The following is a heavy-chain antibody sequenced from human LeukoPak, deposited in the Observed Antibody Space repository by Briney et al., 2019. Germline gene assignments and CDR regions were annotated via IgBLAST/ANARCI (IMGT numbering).Heavy chain of an antibody. J-gene: IGHJ6*03. D-gene: IGHD3-10*01. CDR3: ALSLGSYGSGSYNHYYYMDV. CDR1: GYSFTSYW. V-gene: IGHV5-51*01. Sequence: GEPLKISCKASGYSFTSYWIGWVRQLPGKGLGWLGIIYPGDSDTRYSPSLQGQATISADKSISTAYLQWSSLKASDTAMYYCALSLGSYGSGSYNHYYYMDVWGKGTTVTVSS. CDR2: IYPGDSDT.